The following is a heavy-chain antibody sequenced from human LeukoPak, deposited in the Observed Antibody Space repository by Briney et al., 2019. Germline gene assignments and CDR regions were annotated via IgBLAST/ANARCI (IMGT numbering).Heavy chain of an antibody. J-gene: IGHJ4*02. D-gene: IGHD6-19*01. CDR1: GDSIRSSSSYY. V-gene: IGHV4-39*01. Sequence: LETLSLTCTVSGDSIRSSSSYYWGWIRQPPGKGLEWIGSVYYSGNTYYNPSLKTRVTISADTSKNQFSLKLSSVTAADTAVYYCARNKYTSGWSTFDYWGQGTLVTVSS. CDR2: VYYSGNT. CDR3: ARNKYTSGWSTFDY.